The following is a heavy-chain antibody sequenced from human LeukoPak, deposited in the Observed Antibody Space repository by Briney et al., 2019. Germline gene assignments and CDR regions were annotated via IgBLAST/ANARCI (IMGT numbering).Heavy chain of an antibody. D-gene: IGHD6-13*01. CDR1: GFTFSSYA. CDR2: ISGSGSST. J-gene: IGHJ6*03. V-gene: IGHV3-23*01. CDR3: ARVDSSSSRNNYYYYYYMDV. Sequence: PGGSLRLSCAASGFTFSSYAMSWVRQAPGKGLEWVSAISGSGSSTYYADSVKGRFTISRDNSKDTLYLQMNSLRAEDTALYYCARVDSSSSRNNYYYYYYMDVWGKGTTVTVSS.